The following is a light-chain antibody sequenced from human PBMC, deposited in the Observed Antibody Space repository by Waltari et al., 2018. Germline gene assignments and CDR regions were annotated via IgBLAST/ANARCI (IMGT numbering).Light chain of an antibody. CDR1: QSISSN. CDR2: GAS. CDR3: QQYNKWPPA. Sequence: EIVMTQSPATLSVSPGERATLSCRASQSISSNLAWYQQKPGQAPRLLIYGASTRATGLPARFSGSGSGTDFTLTISSLQSEDVAVYFCQQYNKWPPAFGGGTKVEIK. V-gene: IGKV3-15*01. J-gene: IGKJ4*01.